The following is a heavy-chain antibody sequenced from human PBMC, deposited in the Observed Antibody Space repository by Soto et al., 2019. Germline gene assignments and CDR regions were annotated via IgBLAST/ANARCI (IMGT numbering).Heavy chain of an antibody. V-gene: IGHV3-11*06. CDR2: ISSSGSYT. CDR1: GFTFSHYS. Sequence: QVQLVESGGGLVKPGEALRLSCAAYGFTFSHYSMTWIRQAPGKGLACVSYISSSGSYTTYADSLQGRFIVSRDSARNSFFLQMHSLRADDTAVYYCAREQSGRRSLDSWGHGTLVTVSS. D-gene: IGHD1-26*01. CDR3: AREQSGRRSLDS. J-gene: IGHJ5*01.